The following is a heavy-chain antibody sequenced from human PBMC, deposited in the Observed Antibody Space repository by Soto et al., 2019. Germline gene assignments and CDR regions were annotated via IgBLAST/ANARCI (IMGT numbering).Heavy chain of an antibody. D-gene: IGHD2-2*01. CDR3: ARQGIVVVPAAMDYYYYGMDV. V-gene: IGHV4-30-2*03. Sequence: SETLSLTCAVSGGSISSGGYSWSWIRQPPGKGLEWIGCIYHSGSTYYNPSLKSRVTISVDTSKNQFSLKLSSVTAADTAVYYCARQGIVVVPAAMDYYYYGMDVWGQGTTVTVSS. CDR1: GGSISSGGYS. CDR2: IYHSGST. J-gene: IGHJ6*02.